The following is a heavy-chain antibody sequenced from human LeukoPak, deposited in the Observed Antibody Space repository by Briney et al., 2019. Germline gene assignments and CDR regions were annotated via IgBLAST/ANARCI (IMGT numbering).Heavy chain of an antibody. J-gene: IGHJ4*02. Sequence: PSETLSLTCTVSGGSISSHYWSWIRQPPGKGLEWIGYIYYSGSTNYNPSLKSRVTISVDTSKNQFSLKLSSVTAADTAVYYCARGLWFGKLFPLFDYWGQGTLVTVSS. CDR2: IYYSGST. CDR3: ARGLWFGKLFPLFDY. V-gene: IGHV4-59*11. CDR1: GGSISSHY. D-gene: IGHD3-10*01.